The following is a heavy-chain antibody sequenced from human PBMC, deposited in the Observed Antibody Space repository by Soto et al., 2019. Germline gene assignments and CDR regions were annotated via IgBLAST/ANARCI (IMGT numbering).Heavy chain of an antibody. Sequence: QVQLVQSGAEVKKPGSSVKVSCKASGGTFSSYAISWVRQAPGQGLEWMGGSIPIFGTANYAQKFQGRVTITADESTSTAYMELSSLRSEDTAVYYCALGKLGYCSGGSCASSDYWGQGTLVTVSS. D-gene: IGHD2-15*01. CDR3: ALGKLGYCSGGSCASSDY. J-gene: IGHJ4*02. CDR1: GGTFSSYA. CDR2: SIPIFGTA. V-gene: IGHV1-69*12.